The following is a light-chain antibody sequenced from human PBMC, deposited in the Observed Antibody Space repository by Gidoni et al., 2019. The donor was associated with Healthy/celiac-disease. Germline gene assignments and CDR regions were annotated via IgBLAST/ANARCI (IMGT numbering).Light chain of an antibody. V-gene: IGKV1-33*01. Sequence: DIQMTQSPSSLSASVGDRVTITCQASQDISNYLNWYQQKPGKATKLLIYDASNLETGVPSRFSGSGSRTDFTFTISSLQPEDIATYYCQQYDNLPITFGQXTRLEIK. J-gene: IGKJ5*01. CDR3: QQYDNLPIT. CDR2: DAS. CDR1: QDISNY.